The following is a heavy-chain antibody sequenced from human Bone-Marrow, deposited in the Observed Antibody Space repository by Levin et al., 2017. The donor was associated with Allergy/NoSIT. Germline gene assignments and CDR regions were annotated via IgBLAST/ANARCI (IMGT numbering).Heavy chain of an antibody. J-gene: IGHJ4*02. CDR1: GFNFNIYS. D-gene: IGHD6-25*01. CDR2: ISSRSDTI. Sequence: GGSLRLSCAVSGFNFNIYSMNWVRQTPGMRLEWVSYISSRSDTIYYADSVKGRFTVSRDNAKNVLYLQMNNLRVEDTAVYYCASLGNIAAAFWGQGTPVTVSS. CDR3: ASLGNIAAAF. V-gene: IGHV3-48*01.